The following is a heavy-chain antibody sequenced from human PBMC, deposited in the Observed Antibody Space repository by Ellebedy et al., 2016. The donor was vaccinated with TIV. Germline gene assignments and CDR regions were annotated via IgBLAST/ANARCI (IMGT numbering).Heavy chain of an antibody. CDR2: LFHTGRT. Sequence: SETLSLTXAVSGASISGNNWWGWVRQPPGNGLEWIGDLFHTGRTNYNPSLKSRVTISVEKSKNQFSLVLRSVTAADTAIYYCARILTAYYNQYYDGMGVWGQGTTVTVSS. CDR1: GASISGNNW. V-gene: IGHV4-4*02. J-gene: IGHJ6*02. D-gene: IGHD3-9*01. CDR3: ARILTAYYNQYYDGMGV.